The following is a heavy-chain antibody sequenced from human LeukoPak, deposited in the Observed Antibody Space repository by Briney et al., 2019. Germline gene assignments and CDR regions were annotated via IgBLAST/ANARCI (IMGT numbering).Heavy chain of an antibody. Sequence: GASVKVSCKASGYTFTSYYMHWVRQAPGQRLEWMGWINAGNGNTKYSQKFQGRVTITRDTSASTAYMELSSLRSEDTAVYYCARDLYSDHGGVRGLVGYWGQGTLVTVSS. CDR1: GYTFTSYY. D-gene: IGHD2-8*01. CDR2: INAGNGNT. CDR3: ARDLYSDHGGVRGLVGY. J-gene: IGHJ4*02. V-gene: IGHV1-3*01.